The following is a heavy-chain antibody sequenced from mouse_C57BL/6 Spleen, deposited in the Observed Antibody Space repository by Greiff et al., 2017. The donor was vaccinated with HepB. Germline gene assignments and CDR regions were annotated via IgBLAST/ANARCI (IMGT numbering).Heavy chain of an antibody. CDR2: ISYDGSN. CDR3: ARGGYGYGTHYFDY. CDR1: GYSITSGYY. V-gene: IGHV3-6*01. Sequence: EVQLQESGPGLVKPSQSLSLTCSVTGYSITSGYYWNWIRQFPGNQLEWMGYISYDGSNNYNPSLKNRISITRDTSKNQFFLKLNSVTTEDTATYYCARGGYGYGTHYFDYWGQGTTLTVSS. J-gene: IGHJ2*01. D-gene: IGHD2-2*01.